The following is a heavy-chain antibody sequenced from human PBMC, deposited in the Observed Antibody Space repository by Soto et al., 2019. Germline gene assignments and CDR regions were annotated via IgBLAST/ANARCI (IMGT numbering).Heavy chain of an antibody. V-gene: IGHV4-34*01. CDR2: INHSGGT. CDR1: GGSFSGHF. J-gene: IGHJ6*02. Sequence: LSLTCTVHGGSFSGHFGSWIRQPPGKGLEWIGEINHSGGTNYNPSLKSRVTISVDTSQNQFSLKLSSVTAADTAVYYCARGSAGRGYYYSGMDVWGQGTTVTVSS. CDR3: ARGSAGRGYYYSGMDV.